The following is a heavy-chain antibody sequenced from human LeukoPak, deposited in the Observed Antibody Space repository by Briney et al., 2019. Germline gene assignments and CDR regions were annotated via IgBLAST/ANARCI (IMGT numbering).Heavy chain of an antibody. D-gene: IGHD6-19*01. CDR2: ISGSGGST. CDR3: AKSQGSSGWYNYYYGMDV. V-gene: IGHV3-23*01. J-gene: IGHJ6*02. Sequence: GGSLRLSCAASGFTFSTYAMSWVRQAPGKGLEWVSAISGSGGSTYYADSVKGRFTISRDNSKNTLYLQMNSLRAEDTAVYYCAKSQGSSGWYNYYYGMDVWGQGTTVTVSS. CDR1: GFTFSTYA.